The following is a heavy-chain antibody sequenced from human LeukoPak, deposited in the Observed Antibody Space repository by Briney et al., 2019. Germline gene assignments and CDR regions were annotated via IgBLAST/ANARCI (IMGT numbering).Heavy chain of an antibody. CDR2: ISWNSGSI. J-gene: IGHJ6*02. V-gene: IGHV3-9*01. D-gene: IGHD6-13*01. CDR3: AKGRIAAAGTPSDV. CDR1: GFTFDDYA. Sequence: GRSLRLSCAASGFTFDDYAMHWVRQAPGKGLEWVSGISWNSGSIGYADSVKGRFTISRDNAKNSLYLQMNSLRAEDTALYYCAKGRIAAAGTPSDVWGQGTTVTVSS.